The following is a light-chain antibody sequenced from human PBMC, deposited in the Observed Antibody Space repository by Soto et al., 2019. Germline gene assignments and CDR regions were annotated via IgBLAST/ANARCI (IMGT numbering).Light chain of an antibody. V-gene: IGKV1-5*03. Sequence: DILMTQSPSTVSASVGDIVTITCRASQTIDSWVAWYQQKPGKAPKLLIYKTTSLESGVPSRFIGSRSGTEYTLTISGLQPDDFASYYCQQYNTYFSLTFGGVTKVDIK. CDR3: QQYNTYFSLT. CDR2: KTT. CDR1: QTIDSW. J-gene: IGKJ4*01.